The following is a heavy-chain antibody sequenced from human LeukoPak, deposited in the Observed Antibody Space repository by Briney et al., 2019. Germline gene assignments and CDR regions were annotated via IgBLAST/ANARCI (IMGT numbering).Heavy chain of an antibody. CDR2: IIPIFGTA. CDR1: GGTFSSYA. J-gene: IGHJ5*02. CDR3: ARDKSVEDTAWWFDP. D-gene: IGHD4-23*01. V-gene: IGHV1-69*13. Sequence: GASVKVSCKASGGTFSSYAISWVRQAPGNRLEWMGGIIPIFGTANYAQKFQGGVTITADESTSTAYMELSSLRSEDTAVYYCARDKSVEDTAWWFDPWGQGTLVTVSS.